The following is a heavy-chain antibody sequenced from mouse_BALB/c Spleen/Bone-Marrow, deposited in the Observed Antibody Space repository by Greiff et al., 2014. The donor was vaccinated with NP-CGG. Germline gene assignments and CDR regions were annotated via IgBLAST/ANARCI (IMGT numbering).Heavy chain of an antibody. D-gene: IGHD2-14*01. CDR3: ARNHRYDGFAY. V-gene: IGHV1-14*01. Sequence: EVQLQQSGPELVKPGASVKMSCKASGYTFTSYVMHWVKQKPGQGLEWIGYINPYNDGTKYNEKFKGKATLTSDKSSSTAYMELSSLTSEDSAVYYCARNHRYDGFAYWGQGTLVTVSA. CDR1: GYTFTSYV. CDR2: INPYNDGT. J-gene: IGHJ3*01.